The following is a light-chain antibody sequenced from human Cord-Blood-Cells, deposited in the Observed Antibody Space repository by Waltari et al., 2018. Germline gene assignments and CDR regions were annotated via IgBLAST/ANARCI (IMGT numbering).Light chain of an antibody. CDR2: YDS. V-gene: IGLV3-21*04. CDR1: NIGSKS. CDR3: QVWDSSSDHRV. J-gene: IGLJ3*02. Sequence: SYVLTQPPSVSVAPGKTARITCGGNNIGSKSVHWYQQKPGQAPVLVIYYDSDRPSGIPERFSGSNSGNTATLTISRVEAGDEVDYYCQVWDSSSDHRVFGGGTKLTVL.